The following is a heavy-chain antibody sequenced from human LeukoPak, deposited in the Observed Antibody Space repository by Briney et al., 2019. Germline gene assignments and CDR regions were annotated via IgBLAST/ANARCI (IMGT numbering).Heavy chain of an antibody. CDR1: RFTFSNYW. Sequence: GGSLRLSCVASRFTFSNYWMSWVRQAPGKGLEWVADIKQDGSEKYYVGSVKGRFTISRDNAKNSMYLQMNSLRAEDTAVYYCARWEIRGSAHQLDYWGRGTLVTVSS. D-gene: IGHD1-26*01. CDR2: IKQDGSEK. J-gene: IGHJ4*02. CDR3: ARWEIRGSAHQLDY. V-gene: IGHV3-7*01.